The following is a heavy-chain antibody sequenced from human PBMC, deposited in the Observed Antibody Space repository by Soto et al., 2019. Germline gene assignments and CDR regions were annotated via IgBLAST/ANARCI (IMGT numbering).Heavy chain of an antibody. CDR3: AKYYCSGTRCFLFDS. Sequence: SETLSLTCSVSGGSITSTDYYWSWFRQPPGKRLEWIGYTFYSGSTYYNPSLKSRVAFSVDTSKNQFSLQLTSVTAADTAVYYCAKYYCSGTRCFLFDSWGQGTRVTVSS. J-gene: IGHJ4*02. V-gene: IGHV4-30-4*01. D-gene: IGHD2-2*01. CDR2: TFYSGST. CDR1: GGSITSTDYY.